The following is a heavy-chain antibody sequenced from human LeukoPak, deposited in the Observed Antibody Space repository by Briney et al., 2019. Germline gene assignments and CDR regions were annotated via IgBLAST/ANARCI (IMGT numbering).Heavy chain of an antibody. CDR3: ARGYCSGGSCYSGIGYYYYMDV. D-gene: IGHD2-15*01. V-gene: IGHV1-69*06. Sequence: SVKISCKASGGTFSSYAISWVRQAPGQGLEWMGGIIPIFGTANYAQKFQGRVTITADKSTSTAYMELSSLRSEDTAVYYCARGYCSGGSCYSGIGYYYYMDVWGKGTTVTVSS. CDR2: IIPIFGTA. J-gene: IGHJ6*03. CDR1: GGTFSSYA.